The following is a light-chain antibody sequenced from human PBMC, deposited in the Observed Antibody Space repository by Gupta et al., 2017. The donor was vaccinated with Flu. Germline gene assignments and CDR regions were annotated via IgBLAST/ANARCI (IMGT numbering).Light chain of an antibody. CDR1: SSNTGCRT. CDR2: SHD. CDR3: ASWDDSLDGWV. J-gene: IGLJ3*02. Sequence: QSVLTQPRSACGTPGQRVTPSCAGSSSNTGCRTFNRYQPLPGSAPKVLIYSHDQRPSAVPYRFSASKSCTSTSLTISGLQFEDEADYYCASWDDSLDGWVFGGGTKLTVL. V-gene: IGLV1-44*01.